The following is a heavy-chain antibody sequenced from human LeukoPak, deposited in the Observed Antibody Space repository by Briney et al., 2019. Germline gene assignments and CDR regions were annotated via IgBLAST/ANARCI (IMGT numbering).Heavy chain of an antibody. CDR3: ARERGYCSSTSCYGGYGMDV. Sequence: SETLSLTCTVSGGPISSYYWPWIRHPPGKGREGIGYIYYRGGTNYNPSLKSRVTISVVTSNNQFSLKLSSVTAADTAVYYCARERGYCSSTSCYGGYGMDVWGQGTTVTVSS. CDR2: IYYRGGT. J-gene: IGHJ6*02. CDR1: GGPISSYY. V-gene: IGHV4-59*01. D-gene: IGHD2-2*01.